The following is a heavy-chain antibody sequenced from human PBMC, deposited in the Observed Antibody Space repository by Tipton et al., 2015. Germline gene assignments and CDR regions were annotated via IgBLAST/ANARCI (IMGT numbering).Heavy chain of an antibody. V-gene: IGHV4-59*01. J-gene: IGHJ6*02. CDR2: IYYSGST. CDR3: ARVPLHCSGGSCQCYYYGMDV. Sequence: TLSLTCTVSGGSMSSYYWSWIRQPPGKGLEWIGYIYYSGSTNYNPSLKSRVTISVDTSKNQFSLKLSSVTAADTAVYYCARVPLHCSGGSCQCYYYGMDVWGQRTTVIASS. CDR1: GGSMSSYY. D-gene: IGHD2-15*01.